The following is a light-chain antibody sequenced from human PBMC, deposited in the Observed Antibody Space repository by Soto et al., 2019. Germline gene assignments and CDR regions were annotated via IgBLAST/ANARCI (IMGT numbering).Light chain of an antibody. CDR3: CSYAGDLAL. Sequence: LTQPRSVSGSPGQSVTISCTGTSSDVGGYDFVSWYQQHPGKAPKLMISDVSKRPSGVPDRFSGSKSGDTASLTISGLQAEDEADYYCCSYAGDLALFGGGTKVTVL. J-gene: IGLJ2*01. V-gene: IGLV2-11*01. CDR1: SSDVGGYDF. CDR2: DVS.